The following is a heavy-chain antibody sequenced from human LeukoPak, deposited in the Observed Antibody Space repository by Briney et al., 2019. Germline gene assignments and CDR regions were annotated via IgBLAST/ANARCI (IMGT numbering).Heavy chain of an antibody. V-gene: IGHV1-18*01. CDR2: ISPYNRQT. CDR3: GKVWDYSPRGRFND. J-gene: IGHJ4*02. CDR1: GYDFGNYA. D-gene: IGHD3/OR15-3a*01. Sequence: ASVKVSCKASGYDFGNYAITWVRQAPGQGLEWMGWISPYNRQTNYAQSLQGRITMTIDTSTSTAYMELTSLRSDDTAVYYCGKVWDYSPRGRFNDWGKGTRATV.